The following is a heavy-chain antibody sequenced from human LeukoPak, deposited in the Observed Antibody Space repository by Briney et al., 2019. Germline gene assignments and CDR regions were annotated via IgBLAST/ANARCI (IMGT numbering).Heavy chain of an antibody. V-gene: IGHV3-66*04. D-gene: IGHD6-13*01. CDR1: GFTVSSNY. J-gene: IGHJ3*02. CDR3: ARRSAAAGSAFDI. Sequence: GSLRLSCAASGFTVSSNYMSWVRQAPGKGLEWVSVIYSGGSTYYAVSVKGRFTISRDNSKNTLYLQMNSLRAEDTAVYYCARRSAAAGSAFDIWGQGTMVTVSS. CDR2: IYSGGST.